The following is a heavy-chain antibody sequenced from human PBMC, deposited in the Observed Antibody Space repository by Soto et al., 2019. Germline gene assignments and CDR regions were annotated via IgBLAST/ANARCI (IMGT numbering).Heavy chain of an antibody. J-gene: IGHJ4*02. D-gene: IGHD6-13*01. Sequence: QVQLQQSGPGLVKPSQTLSLTCAISGDSVSSNSAAWTWIRQSPSRGLEWLGRTYYRSTWSNDYALSVKSRITINPDTSNNQFSLHLNSVTPEDTAVYHCARQIAATGTAGTFDYWGQGTLVTVSS. CDR1: GDSVSSNSAA. CDR3: ARQIAATGTAGTFDY. V-gene: IGHV6-1*01. CDR2: TYYRSTWSN.